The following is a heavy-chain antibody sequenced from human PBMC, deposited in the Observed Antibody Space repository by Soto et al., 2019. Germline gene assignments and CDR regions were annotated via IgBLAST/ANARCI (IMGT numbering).Heavy chain of an antibody. D-gene: IGHD3-10*01. CDR3: ARDAVRGALTRWFDP. CDR2: INPSGGST. J-gene: IGHJ5*02. CDR1: GYTFTSCY. Sequence: GASVKVSCKASGYTFTSCYMHWVRQAPGQGLEWMGIINPSGGSTSYAQKFQGRVTMTRDTSTSTVYMELSSLRSEDTAVYYCARDAVRGALTRWFDPWGQGTLVTVSS. V-gene: IGHV1-46*01.